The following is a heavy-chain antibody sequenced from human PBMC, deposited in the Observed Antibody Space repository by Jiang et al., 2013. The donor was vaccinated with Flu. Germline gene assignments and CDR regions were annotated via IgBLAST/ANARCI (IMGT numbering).Heavy chain of an antibody. V-gene: IGHV1-46*03. Sequence: GAEVKKPGASVKVSCKASGYTFTNYYIHWVRQAPGQGLEWMGIINPSGGSTNYAQKFQGRVTLTRDTSTSTVYMELSSLRSEDTAVYYCARSDASGYYYYYGIDVWGQGTTVTVSS. D-gene: IGHD3-16*01. CDR2: INPSGGST. CDR3: ARSDASGYYYYYGIDV. CDR1: GYTFTNYY. J-gene: IGHJ6*02.